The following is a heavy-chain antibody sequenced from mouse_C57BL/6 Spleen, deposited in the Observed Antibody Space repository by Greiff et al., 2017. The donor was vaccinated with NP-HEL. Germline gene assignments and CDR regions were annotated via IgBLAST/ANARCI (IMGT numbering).Heavy chain of an antibody. CDR3: ARGYHYYGSSYEDY. Sequence: QVQLQQPGAELVMPGASVKLSCKASGYTFTSYWMHWVKQRPGQGLEWIGEIDPSDSYTNYNQKFKGKSTLTVDKSSSTAYMQLSSLTSEDSAVYYCARGYHYYGSSYEDYWGQGTTLTVSS. CDR2: IDPSDSYT. V-gene: IGHV1-69*01. CDR1: GYTFTSYW. J-gene: IGHJ2*01. D-gene: IGHD1-1*01.